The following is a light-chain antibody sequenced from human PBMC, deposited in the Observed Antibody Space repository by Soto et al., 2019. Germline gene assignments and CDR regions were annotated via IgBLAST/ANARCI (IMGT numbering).Light chain of an antibody. CDR2: PAC. V-gene: IGKV1-39*01. CDR3: HQSYLTPRT. J-gene: IGKJ2*01. Sequence: IQMTQSRSSLSASVGDRVTITCRASQRISSTLNWYQHKVGKAPKLLIFPACSLETGVPLRFSGSGSGTDFTLTISSVQPEDFATYYCHQSYLTPRTFGQGTKLEIK. CDR1: QRISST.